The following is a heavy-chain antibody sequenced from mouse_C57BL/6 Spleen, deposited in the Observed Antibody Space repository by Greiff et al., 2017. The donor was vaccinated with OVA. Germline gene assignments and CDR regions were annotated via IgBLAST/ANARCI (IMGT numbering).Heavy chain of an antibody. Sequence: QVQLKESGPGLVAPSQSLSITCTVSGFSLTSYGVHWVRQPPGKCLEWLVVIWSDGSTTYNSALKSRLSISKDNSKSQVFLKMNSLQTDDTAMYYCASSNWDNYAMDYWGQGTSVTVSS. CDR3: ASSNWDNYAMDY. D-gene: IGHD4-1*01. CDR1: GFSLTSYG. J-gene: IGHJ4*01. CDR2: IWSDGST. V-gene: IGHV2-6*03.